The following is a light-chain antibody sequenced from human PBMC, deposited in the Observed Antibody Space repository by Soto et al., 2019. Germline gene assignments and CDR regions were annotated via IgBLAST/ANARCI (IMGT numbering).Light chain of an antibody. J-gene: IGKJ1*01. V-gene: IGKV3-20*01. CDR2: GAS. Sequence: EIVLTQSPGTLSLSTGERATLSCRASQSVRSSYLAWYQQNPGQAPRLLIYGASNRASGIPDRFSGSGSGADFTLSINRLEPEDFAVYYCQQYGNSPRTFGQGTKVEIK. CDR1: QSVRSSY. CDR3: QQYGNSPRT.